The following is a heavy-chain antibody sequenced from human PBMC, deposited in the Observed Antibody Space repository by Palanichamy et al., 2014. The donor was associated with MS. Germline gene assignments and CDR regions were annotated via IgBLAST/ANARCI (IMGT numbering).Heavy chain of an antibody. D-gene: IGHD6-19*01. CDR3: ASNTRSKGYSSGRNGDY. CDR2: INHSGST. Sequence: QVQLQQWGAGLLKPSETLSLTCAVYGGSFSGYYWSWIRQPPGKGLEWIGEINHSGSTNYNPSLKSRVTISVDTSKNQSSLKLSSVTAADTAVYYCASNTRSKGYSSGRNGDYWGQGTLVTVSS. V-gene: IGHV4-34*01. J-gene: IGHJ4*02. CDR1: GGSFSGYY.